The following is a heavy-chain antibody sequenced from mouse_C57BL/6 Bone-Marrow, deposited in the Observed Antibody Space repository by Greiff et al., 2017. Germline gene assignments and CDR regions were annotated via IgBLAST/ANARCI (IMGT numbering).Heavy chain of an antibody. CDR3: AREGFYYCSSYAMDY. Sequence: VQLQQPGAELVKPGASVKMSCKASGYTFTSYWITWVKQRPGQGLEWIGDIYPGSGSPNYNEKFKSKATLTVDTAYSTAYMQLSSLTSEDSAVSYCAREGFYYCSSYAMDYWGQGTSVTVSS. CDR2: IYPGSGSP. D-gene: IGHD1-1*01. J-gene: IGHJ4*01. V-gene: IGHV1-55*01. CDR1: GYTFTSYW.